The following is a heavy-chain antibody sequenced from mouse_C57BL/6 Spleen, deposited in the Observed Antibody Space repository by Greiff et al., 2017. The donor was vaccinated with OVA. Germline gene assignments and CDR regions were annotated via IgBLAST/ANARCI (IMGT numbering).Heavy chain of an antibody. V-gene: IGHV1-50*01. D-gene: IGHD1-1*01. CDR2: IDPSDSYT. CDR1: GYTFTSYW. Sequence: QVQLQQPGAELVKPGASVKLSCKASGYTFTSYWMQWVKQRPGQGLEWIGEIDPSDSYTNYNQKFKGKATLTVDTPSSTAYMQLSSLTSEDSAVYYCARRGSSFLDYWGQGTSVTVSS. CDR3: ARRGSSFLDY. J-gene: IGHJ4*01.